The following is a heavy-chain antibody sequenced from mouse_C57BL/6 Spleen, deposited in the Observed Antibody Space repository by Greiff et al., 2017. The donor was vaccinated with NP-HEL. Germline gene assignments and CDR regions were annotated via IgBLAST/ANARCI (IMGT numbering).Heavy chain of an antibody. CDR2: INPSTGGT. CDR3: ALYYGSSDWYFDV. CDR1: GYSFTGYY. V-gene: IGHV1-42*01. Sequence: VQLKQSGPELVKPGASVKISCKASGYSFTGYYMNWVKQSPEKSLEWIGEINPSTGGTTYNQKFKAKATLTVDQSSSTAYMQLKSLTSEDSAVYYCALYYGSSDWYFDVWGTGTTVTVSS. D-gene: IGHD1-1*01. J-gene: IGHJ1*03.